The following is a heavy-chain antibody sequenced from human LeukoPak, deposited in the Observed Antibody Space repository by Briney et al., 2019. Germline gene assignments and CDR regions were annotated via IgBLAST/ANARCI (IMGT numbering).Heavy chain of an antibody. CDR1: GFSFSSHW. CDR2: ISGDGSHK. J-gene: IGHJ4*01. V-gene: IGHV3-74*03. CDR3: ARPEQAVAGKV. Sequence: GGSLRLSCTASGFSFSSHWMHWVRQAPGKGLVWVSRISGDGSHKTYADSVQGRFVISRDNSKNILYLQMDGLRSNDTAVYYCARPEQAVAGKVWGHGTRVTVSS. D-gene: IGHD6-19*01.